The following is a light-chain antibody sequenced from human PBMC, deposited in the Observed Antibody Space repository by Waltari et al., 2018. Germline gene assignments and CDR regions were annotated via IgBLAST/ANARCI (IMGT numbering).Light chain of an antibody. V-gene: IGKV1-39*01. CDR2: GAS. CDR3: QQSYT. J-gene: IGKJ4*01. Sequence: DVQVTQSTSSLSASVGEKVTITCRASQSISEYLNWYQQKPGKAPKLLIYGASSLQSGVPSRFSGSGSGTDFTLSITSLQPEDSATYYCQQSYTFGGGTKVEIK. CDR1: QSISEY.